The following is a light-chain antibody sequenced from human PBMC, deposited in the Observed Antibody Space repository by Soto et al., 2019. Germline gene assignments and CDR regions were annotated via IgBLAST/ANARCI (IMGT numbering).Light chain of an antibody. CDR2: ETS. CDR1: QTVGGH. J-gene: IGKJ4*01. V-gene: IGKV3-11*01. Sequence: EIVLTQSPGTLSLSPLEIATLSRMASQTVGGHFAWYQQKPGQAPRLLISETSNRATGIPGRFSGSGSGTDVTLTISSLEPEDFAVYYCQHHSNWLRTFGGGTKVDIK. CDR3: QHHSNWLRT.